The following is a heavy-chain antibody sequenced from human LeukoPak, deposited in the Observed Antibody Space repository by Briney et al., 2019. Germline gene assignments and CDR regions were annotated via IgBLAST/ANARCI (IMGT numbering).Heavy chain of an antibody. CDR2: INQDGGEK. D-gene: IGHD1-1*01. CDR3: ARGKATSGMSAGY. V-gene: IGHV3-7*01. J-gene: IGHJ4*02. CDR1: GFTFSSYW. Sequence: GGSLRLSCAASGFTFSSYWMSWVRQAPGKGLEWVVNINQDGGEKYYVDSVKGRFIISRGNAKNSLYLQMNSLRAEDTAVYYCARGKATSGMSAGYWGQGTLVIVSS.